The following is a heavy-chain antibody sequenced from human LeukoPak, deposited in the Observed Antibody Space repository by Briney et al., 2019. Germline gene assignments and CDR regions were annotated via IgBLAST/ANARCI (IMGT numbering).Heavy chain of an antibody. D-gene: IGHD5/OR15-5a*01. CDR1: GFTFSSYS. J-gene: IGHJ6*03. Sequence: KPGGSLRLSCAASGFTFSSYSMNWVRQAPGKGLEWVSSISSSSSYIYYADSVKGRFTISRDNAKNSLYLQMNSLRAEDTAVYYCARVRASTDPMYYYYYYMDVWGKGTTVTVSS. CDR3: ARVRASTDPMYYYYYYMDV. V-gene: IGHV3-21*04. CDR2: ISSSSSYI.